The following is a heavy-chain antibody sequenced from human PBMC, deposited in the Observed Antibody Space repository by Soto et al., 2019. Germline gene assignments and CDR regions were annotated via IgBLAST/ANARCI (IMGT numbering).Heavy chain of an antibody. D-gene: IGHD4-4*01. J-gene: IGHJ6*02. Sequence: ASVKVSCKASGGTFSSYAISWVRQAPGQGLEWMGGIIPIFGTAKYSQKFQGRVTITRDTSASTAYMELSSLRSEDTAVYYCASSYSNYALIDYYYYGMDVWGQGTTVTVSS. CDR3: ASSYSNYALIDYYYYGMDV. V-gene: IGHV1-69*05. CDR2: IIPIFGTA. CDR1: GGTFSSYA.